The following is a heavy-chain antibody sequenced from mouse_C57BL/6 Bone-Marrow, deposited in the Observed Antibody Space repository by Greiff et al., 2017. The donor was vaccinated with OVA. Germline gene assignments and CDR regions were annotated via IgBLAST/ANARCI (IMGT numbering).Heavy chain of an antibody. D-gene: IGHD2-4*01. J-gene: IGHJ4*01. CDR3: ARGLRDYCMDY. CDR1: GYTFTSYW. Sequence: QVHVKQSGAELVKPGASVKLSCKASGYTFTSYWMHWVKQRPGQGLEWIGMIRPNSGSTYYNEKFKSRATLTVDKSSSTPYLQLSSLTSEDSAVYYCARGLRDYCMDYWGQGTSVTVSS. V-gene: IGHV1-64*01. CDR2: IRPNSGST.